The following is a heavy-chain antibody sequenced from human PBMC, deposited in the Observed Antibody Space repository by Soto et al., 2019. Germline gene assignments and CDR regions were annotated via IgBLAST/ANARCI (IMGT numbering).Heavy chain of an antibody. Sequence: GGSLRLSCAASGFIFEDFGMSWVRQAPGKGLEWISSISGSGFKKYYADSVKGRFTISRDNSKSTVYLELNNLSAEDTAVYHCAKNQGVELVPLATVDWFDPWGQGSVVTV. J-gene: IGHJ5*02. V-gene: IGHV3-23*01. D-gene: IGHD1-26*01. CDR3: AKNQGVELVPLATVDWFDP. CDR2: ISGSGFKK. CDR1: GFIFEDFG.